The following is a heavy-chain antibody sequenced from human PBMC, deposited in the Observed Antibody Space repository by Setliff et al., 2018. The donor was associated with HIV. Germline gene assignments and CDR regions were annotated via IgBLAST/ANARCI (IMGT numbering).Heavy chain of an antibody. D-gene: IGHD5-18*01. V-gene: IGHV4-31*03. CDR1: GGSISSGAYY. CDR2: IYYSGST. J-gene: IGHJ3*01. Sequence: SETLSLTCTVSGGSISSGAYYWSWIRQRPGKGLEWIGYIYYSGSTYYNPSLKSRVTISVDTSKNQFSLKLNSVTAADTAVYYCAREWSYGAFDTFDVWGQGTMVTVSS. CDR3: AREWSYGAFDTFDV.